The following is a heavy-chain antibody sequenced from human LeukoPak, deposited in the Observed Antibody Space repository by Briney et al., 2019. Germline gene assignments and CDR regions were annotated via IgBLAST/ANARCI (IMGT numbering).Heavy chain of an antibody. D-gene: IGHD3-22*01. CDR3: ARDLADSSGYYYGHYYGMDV. CDR1: GYTFTGYY. Sequence: GASVKVSCKASGYTFTGYYMHWVRQAPGQGLEWMGWINPNSGGTYYAQKFQGWITMTRDTSISTAYMELSRLRSDDTAVYYCARDLADSSGYYYGHYYGMDVWGQGTTVTVSS. CDR2: INPNSGGT. J-gene: IGHJ6*02. V-gene: IGHV1-2*04.